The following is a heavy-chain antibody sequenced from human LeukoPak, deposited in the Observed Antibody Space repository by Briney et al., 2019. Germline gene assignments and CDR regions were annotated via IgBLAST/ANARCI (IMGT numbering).Heavy chain of an antibody. CDR1: GYTFTSYY. D-gene: IGHD5-18*01. V-gene: IGHV1-46*01. CDR3: ARASSQLWYRGGYFDY. J-gene: IGHJ4*02. CDR2: INPSGGST. Sequence: ASVKVSCKASGYTFTSYYMHWVRQAPGQGLEWMGIINPSGGSTSYAQKFQGRVTMTRDTSTSTVYMELSSLRSEDTAVYYCARASSQLWYRGGYFDYWGQGTLVTVSS.